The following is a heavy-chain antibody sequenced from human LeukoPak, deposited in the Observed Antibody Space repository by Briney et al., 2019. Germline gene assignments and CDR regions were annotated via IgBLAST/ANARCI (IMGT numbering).Heavy chain of an antibody. CDR2: IHPRDSEI. Sequence: GESLKISCKGSGYSFGSHWIAWVRQMPGRGLEWMGIIHPRDSEIRYSPSFQGQVTISADKSISTAYLQWSSLKASDTAMYYCARGSYGPFDYWGQGTLVTVSS. CDR1: GYSFGSHW. V-gene: IGHV5-51*01. J-gene: IGHJ4*02. CDR3: ARGSYGPFDY. D-gene: IGHD5-18*01.